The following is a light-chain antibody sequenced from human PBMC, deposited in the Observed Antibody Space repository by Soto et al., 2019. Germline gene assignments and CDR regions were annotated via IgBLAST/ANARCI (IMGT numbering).Light chain of an antibody. CDR2: EDN. V-gene: IGLV6-57*04. CDR3: QSYDSSAHWG. Sequence: NFMLTQPHSVSESPGKTVTISCTRSSGSIASHYVQWYQQRPGSAPTTVIYEDNLRPSGVPDRFSGSVDSSSNSASLTICGLKTEDEADYYCQSYDSSAHWGFGGGTKLTVL. CDR1: SGSIASHY. J-gene: IGLJ3*02.